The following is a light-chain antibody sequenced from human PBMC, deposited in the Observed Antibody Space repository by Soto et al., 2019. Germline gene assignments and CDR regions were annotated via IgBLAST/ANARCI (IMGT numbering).Light chain of an antibody. V-gene: IGKV3D-20*02. J-gene: IGKJ5*01. CDR3: QQRSNWPPIT. Sequence: EIVLTQSPGTLSLSPGERATLSCRASQPISSHNYLAWYQQKPGQGPRVLIYGASRRATGIPDRFSGSGSGTDFTLTISRLEPEDFAVYYCQQRSNWPPITFGQGTRLEIK. CDR1: QPISSHNY. CDR2: GAS.